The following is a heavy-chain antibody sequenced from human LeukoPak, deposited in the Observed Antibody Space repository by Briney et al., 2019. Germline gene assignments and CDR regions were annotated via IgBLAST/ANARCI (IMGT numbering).Heavy chain of an antibody. CDR3: ARDQRYCSSSSCPWEPFDY. V-gene: IGHV3-7*05. Sequence: GGSLRLSCAASGFTFSSYWMSWVRQAPGKGLEWVANIKQDGSEKYYVDSVKGRFTISRDNAKNSLYLQMNSLRTEDTAVYYCARDQRYCSSSSCPWEPFDYWGQGTLVTVSS. J-gene: IGHJ4*02. D-gene: IGHD2-2*01. CDR1: GFTFSSYW. CDR2: IKQDGSEK.